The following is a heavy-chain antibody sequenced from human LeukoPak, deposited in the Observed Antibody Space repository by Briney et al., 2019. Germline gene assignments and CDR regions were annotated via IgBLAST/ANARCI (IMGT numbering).Heavy chain of an antibody. Sequence: GGSLRLSRAASGFTFSTYAMTWVRQAPGKGLEWVAAISARDNYIYYADSVKGRFTISRDNSNLYLQMDSLRAEDTALYYCARGYCTGNSCPIYYYGMDVWGQGTTVIVSS. D-gene: IGHD2-8*02. CDR3: ARGYCTGNSCPIYYYGMDV. CDR2: ISARDNYI. J-gene: IGHJ6*02. CDR1: GFTFSTYA. V-gene: IGHV3-23*01.